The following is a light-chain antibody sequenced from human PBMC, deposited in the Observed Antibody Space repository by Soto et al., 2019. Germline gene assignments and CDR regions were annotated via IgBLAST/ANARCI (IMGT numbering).Light chain of an antibody. CDR3: QQYTRRPLT. V-gene: IGKV3-20*01. J-gene: IGKJ4*01. CDR1: QSVSSSS. CDR2: GAS. Sequence: EIVLTQSPGTLSLSPGERATLSCRASQSVSSSSLASYQQKPGQAPRLLIYGASNRATAIPDRFDGSGSGTDFTLTISRLEPEDFAVYYCQQYTRRPLTFGGGTKAEIK.